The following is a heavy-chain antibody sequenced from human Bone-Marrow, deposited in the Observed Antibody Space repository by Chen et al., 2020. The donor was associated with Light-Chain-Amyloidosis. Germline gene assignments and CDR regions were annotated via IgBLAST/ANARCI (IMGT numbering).Heavy chain of an antibody. Sequence: QVQLVQAGAEVKKPGASVMVSCKASGYTFTSYDINWVRQATGQGLEWMGWMNPNSGNTGYAKKFQGRVTMTRNTSISTAYMELRSLRSEDTAVYYCARGWGMDYYDSSGYSDDAFDIWGQGTMVTVSS. CDR2: MNPNSGNT. J-gene: IGHJ3*02. V-gene: IGHV1-8*01. CDR1: GYTFTSYD. D-gene: IGHD3-22*01. CDR3: ARGWGMDYYDSSGYSDDAFDI.